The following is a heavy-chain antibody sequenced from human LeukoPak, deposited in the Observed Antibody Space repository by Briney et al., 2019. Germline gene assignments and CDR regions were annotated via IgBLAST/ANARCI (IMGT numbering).Heavy chain of an antibody. CDR1: GGSFSGYY. CDR2: INHSGST. CDR3: ARGNWGLFDY. D-gene: IGHD7-27*01. Sequence: LETLSLTCAVYGGSFSGYYWSWIRQPPGKGLEWIGEINHSGSTNYNPSLKSRVTISVDTSKNQFSLKLSSVTAADTAVYYCARGNWGLFDYWGQGTLVTVSS. J-gene: IGHJ4*02. V-gene: IGHV4-34*01.